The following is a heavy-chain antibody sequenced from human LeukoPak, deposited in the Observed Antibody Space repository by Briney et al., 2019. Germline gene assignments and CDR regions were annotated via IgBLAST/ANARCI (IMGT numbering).Heavy chain of an antibody. CDR2: ISGSGGST. D-gene: IGHD3-10*01. CDR1: GFTFSSYA. V-gene: IGHV3-23*01. J-gene: IGHJ4*02. CDR3: AKSVVRGVTLPDY. Sequence: PGASLRLSCAASGFTFSSYAMSWVRQAPGKGLEWVSAISGSGGSTYYADSVKGRFTISRDNSKNTLYLQMNSLRAEDTAVYYCAKSVVRGVTLPDYCGQATLVTVSS.